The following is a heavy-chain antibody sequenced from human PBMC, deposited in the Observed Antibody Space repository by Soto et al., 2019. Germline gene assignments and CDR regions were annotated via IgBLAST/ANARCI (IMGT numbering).Heavy chain of an antibody. Sequence: QVQLVQSGAEVKKPGSSVKVSCKASGGTFSSYAISWVRQAPGQGLEWMGGIIPIFGTANYAQKFQGRVTITADESTSTADKELSSLRSEDTAVYYCARWRGYSQYYYYGMDVWGQGTTVTVSS. D-gene: IGHD5-18*01. CDR3: ARWRGYSQYYYYGMDV. V-gene: IGHV1-69*12. CDR2: IIPIFGTA. J-gene: IGHJ6*02. CDR1: GGTFSSYA.